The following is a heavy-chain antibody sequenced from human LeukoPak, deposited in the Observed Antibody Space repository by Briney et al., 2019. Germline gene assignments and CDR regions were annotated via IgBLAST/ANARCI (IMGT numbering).Heavy chain of an antibody. Sequence: SETLSLTCTVSGGSISSSSYYWGWIRQPPGKGLEWTGSIYYSGSTYYNPSLKSRVTISVDMSKNQFSLKLSSVTAADTAVYYCARLYYDFWSGYPSSFDYWGQGTLVTVSS. J-gene: IGHJ4*02. CDR2: IYYSGST. V-gene: IGHV4-39*01. D-gene: IGHD3-3*01. CDR3: ARLYYDFWSGYPSSFDY. CDR1: GGSISSSSYY.